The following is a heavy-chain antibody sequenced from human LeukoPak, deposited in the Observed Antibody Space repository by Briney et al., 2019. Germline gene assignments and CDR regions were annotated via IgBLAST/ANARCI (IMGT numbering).Heavy chain of an antibody. CDR2: ISAYNDNI. J-gene: IGHJ4*02. Sequence: ASVKVSCKASGYTFTSYGITWVRQAPGQGLEWMGWISAYNDNINYAQKFQGRVTMTTDTSTSTAYMELRSLRSDDTAVYYCARDIGSGWFSDFWGQGTLVIVSS. V-gene: IGHV1-18*01. D-gene: IGHD6-19*01. CDR1: GYTFTSYG. CDR3: ARDIGSGWFSDF.